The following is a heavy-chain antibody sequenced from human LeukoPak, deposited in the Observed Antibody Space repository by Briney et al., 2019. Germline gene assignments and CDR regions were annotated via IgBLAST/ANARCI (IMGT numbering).Heavy chain of an antibody. CDR1: GGSISSGDYY. J-gene: IGHJ4*02. Sequence: SQTLSLTCTVSGGSISSGDYYWSWIRQPPGKGLEWIGYIYYSGSTYYNPSLKSRVTISVDASKNQFSLKLSSVTAADTAVYYCARQGSSSWYDVDYFDYWGQGTLVTVSS. CDR3: ARQGSSSWYDVDYFDY. D-gene: IGHD6-13*01. V-gene: IGHV4-30-4*08. CDR2: IYYSGST.